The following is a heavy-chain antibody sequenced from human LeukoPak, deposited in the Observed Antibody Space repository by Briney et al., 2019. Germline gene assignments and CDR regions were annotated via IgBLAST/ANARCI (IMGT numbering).Heavy chain of an antibody. Sequence: GGSLRLSCAASGFTFSSSWMSWVRQAPGKGLEWVANIKPDGSAIYYVDSVTGRFTISRDNAKKSLYVQMNSLRAEDKAVYYCSEENYFYYWGQGTLVTVSS. V-gene: IGHV3-7*01. CDR2: IKPDGSAI. J-gene: IGHJ4*02. CDR1: GFTFSSSW. CDR3: SEENYFYY.